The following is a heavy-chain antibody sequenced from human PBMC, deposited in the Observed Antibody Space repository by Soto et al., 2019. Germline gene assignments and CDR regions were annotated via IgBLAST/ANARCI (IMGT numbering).Heavy chain of an antibody. CDR3: ARDRSWGGYDWEIYGMDV. Sequence: SETLSLTCAVYGGSFSGYYWSWIRQPPGKGLEWIGEINHSGSTNYNPSLKSRVTISVDTSKNQFSLKLSSVTAADTAVYYCARDRSWGGYDWEIYGMDVWGKGTTVPVSS. V-gene: IGHV4-34*01. D-gene: IGHD5-12*01. CDR1: GGSFSGYY. CDR2: INHSGST. J-gene: IGHJ6*04.